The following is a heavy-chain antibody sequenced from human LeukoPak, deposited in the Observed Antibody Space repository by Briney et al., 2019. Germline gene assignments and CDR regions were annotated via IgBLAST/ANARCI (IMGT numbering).Heavy chain of an antibody. CDR1: GFTFSSYA. Sequence: PGGSLRLSCAASGFTFSSYAMSWVRQAPGKGLEWVSAISGSGGSTYYADSVKGRFTISRDNSKNTLYLQMNSLRAEDTAVYYCAKGKSWFGDGRGWFDPWGQGTLVTVSS. D-gene: IGHD3-10*01. CDR2: ISGSGGST. CDR3: AKGKSWFGDGRGWFDP. J-gene: IGHJ5*02. V-gene: IGHV3-23*01.